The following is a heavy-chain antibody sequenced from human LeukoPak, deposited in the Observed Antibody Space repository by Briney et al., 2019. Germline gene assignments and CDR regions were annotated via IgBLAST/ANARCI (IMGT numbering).Heavy chain of an antibody. V-gene: IGHV3-7*01. D-gene: IGHD1-14*01. CDR1: GFISSSYW. J-gene: IGHJ4*02. CDR2: IKEDGSEQ. Sequence: GGSLRLSCAASGFISSSYWMSWVRQAPGKGLEWVANIKEDGSEQYYVGSLKGRFTISRDNAKNSLYLQMNSLRAEDTAVYYCARDSFETDIDYWGQGTLVTVSS. CDR3: ARDSFETDIDY.